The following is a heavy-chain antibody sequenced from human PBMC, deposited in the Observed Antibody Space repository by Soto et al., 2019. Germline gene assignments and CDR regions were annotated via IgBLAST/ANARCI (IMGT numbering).Heavy chain of an antibody. CDR2: INPNSGGT. J-gene: IGHJ4*02. CDR1: GYTFTGYY. Sequence: ASVKVSCKASGYTFTGYYMHWVRQAPGQGLEWLGWINPNSGGTNYAQKFQGRVTMTRDTSIITAYMELSRLRSDDTAVYYCARTRSRPTTAIPVYSYGYPPYYFEYWGQGTLVTVSS. D-gene: IGHD5-18*01. V-gene: IGHV1-2*02. CDR3: ARTRSRPTTAIPVYSYGYPPYYFEY.